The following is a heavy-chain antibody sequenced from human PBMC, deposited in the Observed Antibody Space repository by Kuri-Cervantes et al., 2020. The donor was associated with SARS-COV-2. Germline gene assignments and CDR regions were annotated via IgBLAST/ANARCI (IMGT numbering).Heavy chain of an antibody. D-gene: IGHD1-26*01. CDR1: GFTFSSYW. Sequence: GESLVLSCAASGFTFSSYWMHWVRQAPGKGLVWVSRINTDGRSTSYADSVKGRFTISRDNAKNTLYLLMNSLSAEDTAVYYCARVYYSGSYHDPFDIWGQGTMVTVSS. CDR2: INTDGRST. CDR3: ARVYYSGSYHDPFDI. J-gene: IGHJ3*02. V-gene: IGHV3-74*01.